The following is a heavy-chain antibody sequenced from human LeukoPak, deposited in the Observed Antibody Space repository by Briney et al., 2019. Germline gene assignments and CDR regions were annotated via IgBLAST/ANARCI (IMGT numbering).Heavy chain of an antibody. CDR1: GFTFSNAW. Sequence: PGGSLRLSCAASGFTFSNAWMSWVRQAPGKGLEWVGRIKSKTDGGTTDYAAPVKGRFTISRDDSKNTLYLQMNSLKTEDTAVYYCTTDPIALQDILTGSQKRYPDYWGQETLVTVSS. D-gene: IGHD3-9*01. V-gene: IGHV3-15*01. CDR2: IKSKTDGGTT. CDR3: TTDPIALQDILTGSQKRYPDY. J-gene: IGHJ4*02.